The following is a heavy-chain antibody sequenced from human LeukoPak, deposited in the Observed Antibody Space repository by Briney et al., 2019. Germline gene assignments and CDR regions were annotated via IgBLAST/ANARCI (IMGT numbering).Heavy chain of an antibody. D-gene: IGHD3-10*01. CDR2: ISSSGSTI. CDR3: ARRKPQFGELLYGAFDI. CDR1: GFTFSNYS. Sequence: GGSLRLSCAASGFTFSNYSMSWIRQAPGKGLEWVSSISSSGSTIYYADSVKGRFTISRDNAKNSLYLQMNSLRAEDTAVYYCARRKPQFGELLYGAFDIWGQGTMVTVSS. V-gene: IGHV3-11*01. J-gene: IGHJ3*02.